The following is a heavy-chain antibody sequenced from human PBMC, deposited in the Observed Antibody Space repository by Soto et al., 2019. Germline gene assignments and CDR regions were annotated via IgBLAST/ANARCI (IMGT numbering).Heavy chain of an antibody. V-gene: IGHV1-46*03. CDR2: INPNGGST. CDR3: TRGLASGDY. Sequence: QVQLVQPGAEVKKPGASVKFSCKASGYIFTTFYIHWGRQATGPGLEWIGIINPNGGSTNYAQNFQGRVTMTSDTSTSTVYMDLSSLRSEDTAVYYCTRGLASGDYWGQGSLITVSS. CDR1: GYIFTTFY. J-gene: IGHJ4*02. D-gene: IGHD6-6*01.